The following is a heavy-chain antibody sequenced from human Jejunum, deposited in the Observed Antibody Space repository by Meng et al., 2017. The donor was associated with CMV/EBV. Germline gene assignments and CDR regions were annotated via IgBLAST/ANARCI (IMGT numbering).Heavy chain of an antibody. Sequence: VRLLGSGGGLGQPGGSLRLSCASSGFTFSTHAMNWVRQAPGKGLEWVSAISGSGYSTYYADSVKGRFTISRDNSKNTLYLQMNSLTTEDTTVYYCARDRATLVEWLAWGQGTLVTVSS. D-gene: IGHD6-19*01. CDR3: ARDRATLVEWLA. V-gene: IGHV3-23*01. J-gene: IGHJ5*02. CDR2: ISGSGYST. CDR1: GFTFSTHA.